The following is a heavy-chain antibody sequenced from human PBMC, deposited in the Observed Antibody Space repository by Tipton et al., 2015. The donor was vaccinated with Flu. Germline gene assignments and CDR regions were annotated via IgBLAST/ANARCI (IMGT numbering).Heavy chain of an antibody. Sequence: TLSLTCTISGDSISSDYYWGRIRQPPGKGLEWIGNIFRTGSTYRNSSLKSRVTISVDASKKQFSLQLASVTAADTAVYYCARDPSLGMPEYFDHWGQGILVTASS. D-gene: IGHD2-2*01. CDR2: IFRTGST. CDR1: GDSISSDYY. V-gene: IGHV4-38-2*02. CDR3: ARDPSLGMPEYFDH. J-gene: IGHJ4*02.